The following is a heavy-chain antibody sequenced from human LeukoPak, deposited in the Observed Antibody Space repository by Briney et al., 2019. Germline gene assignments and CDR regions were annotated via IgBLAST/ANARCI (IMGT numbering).Heavy chain of an antibody. CDR2: IYHSGST. V-gene: IGHV4-39*07. CDR3: ARDRQGSPIDY. D-gene: IGHD1-26*01. CDR1: GGSISSSSYY. Sequence: SETLSLTCTVSGGSISSSSYYWGWIRQPPGKGLEWIGEIYHSGSTNYNPSLKSRVTISVDTSKNQFSLKLSSVTAADTAVYYCARDRQGSPIDYWGQGTLVTVSS. J-gene: IGHJ4*02.